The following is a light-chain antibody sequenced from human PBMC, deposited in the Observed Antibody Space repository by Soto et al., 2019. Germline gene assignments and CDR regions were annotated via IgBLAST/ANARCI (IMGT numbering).Light chain of an antibody. V-gene: IGLV2-14*01. Sequence: QSVLTRPASVSGSPGQSITISCTGTSSDVGAHNFVSWYQQHPGKAPKLMIYEVSNRPSGVSDRFSGSKSGNTASLTISGLQAEDEADYYCNSYTNTAARVFGTGT. CDR3: NSYTNTAARV. J-gene: IGLJ1*01. CDR1: SSDVGAHNF. CDR2: EVS.